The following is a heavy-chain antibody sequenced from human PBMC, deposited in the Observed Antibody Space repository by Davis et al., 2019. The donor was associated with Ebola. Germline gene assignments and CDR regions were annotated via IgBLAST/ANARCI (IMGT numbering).Heavy chain of an antibody. CDR1: GYTFTSYA. V-gene: IGHV7-4-1*02. J-gene: IGHJ6*02. CDR2: INTNTGNP. CDR3: ARDLAAAGWYYYYGMDV. Sequence: ASVKVSCKASGYTFTSYAMNWVRQAPGQGLEWMGWINTNTGNPTYAQGFTGRFVFSLDTSVSTAYLQISSLKAEDTAVYYCARDLAAAGWYYYYGMDVWGQGTTVTVSS. D-gene: IGHD6-13*01.